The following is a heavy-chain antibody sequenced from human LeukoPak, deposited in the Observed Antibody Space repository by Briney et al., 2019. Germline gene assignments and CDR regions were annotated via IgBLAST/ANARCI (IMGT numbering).Heavy chain of an antibody. CDR2: IYSAGST. CDR1: GFTVSSNY. CDR3: ASQWELRY. V-gene: IGHV3-53*01. D-gene: IGHD1-26*01. Sequence: GGSLRLSCAASGFTVSSNYMNWVRQAPGKGLEWVSVIYSAGSTYYADSVKGRFTISRDNSKNTLYLHMNSLRAEDTAVYYCASQWELRYWGQGTLVTVSS. J-gene: IGHJ4*02.